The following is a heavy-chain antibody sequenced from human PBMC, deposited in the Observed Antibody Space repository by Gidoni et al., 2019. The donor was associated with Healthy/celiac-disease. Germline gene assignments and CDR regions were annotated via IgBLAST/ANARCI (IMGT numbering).Heavy chain of an antibody. V-gene: IGHV3-33*01. D-gene: IGHD2-15*01. CDR3: ARAQSGGGGNHYYYYGMDV. J-gene: IGHJ6*02. Sequence: QVQLVESGGGVVQPGRSLRLSCAASGFTFSSYGMHWVRQAPSKGLEWVAVIWYDGSNKYYADSVKGRFTISRDNSKNTLYLQMNSLRAEDTAVYYCARAQSGGGGNHYYYYGMDVWGQGTTVTVSS. CDR1: GFTFSSYG. CDR2: IWYDGSNK.